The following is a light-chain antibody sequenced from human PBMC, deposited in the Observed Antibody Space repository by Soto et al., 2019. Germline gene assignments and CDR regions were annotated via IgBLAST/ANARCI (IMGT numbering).Light chain of an antibody. J-gene: IGKJ5*01. V-gene: IGKV3-20*01. CDR1: QSLTNSF. CDR2: DTS. CDR3: QQYGTSEII. Sequence: EFVLTHSPGTLSLSPGEGATLSCRASQSLTNSFIAWYQQRPGQAPRLLIYDTSSRASGIPDRFSGSGSGTDFTLTISRLETEDFAVFYCQQYGTSEIIFGQGTRLEI.